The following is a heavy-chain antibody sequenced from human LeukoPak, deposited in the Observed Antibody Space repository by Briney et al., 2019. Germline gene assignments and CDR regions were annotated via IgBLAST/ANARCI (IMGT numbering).Heavy chain of an antibody. CDR3: ARAAAAGGHYFDY. J-gene: IGHJ4*02. CDR2: INHSGST. CDR1: GGSFSGYY. D-gene: IGHD6-13*01. Sequence: SETLSLTCAVYGGSFSGYYRSWIRQPPGKGLEWIGEINHSGSTNYNPSLKSRVTISVDTSKNQFSLKLSSVTAADTAVYYCARAAAAGGHYFDYWGQGTLVTVSS. V-gene: IGHV4-34*01.